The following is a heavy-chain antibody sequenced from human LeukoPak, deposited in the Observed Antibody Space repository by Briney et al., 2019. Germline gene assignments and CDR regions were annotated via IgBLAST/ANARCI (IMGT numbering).Heavy chain of an antibody. D-gene: IGHD3-16*02. CDR1: GGSISSYY. CDR2: IYYSGST. J-gene: IGHJ3*02. CDR3: AGSRVDEDVVSAFDI. V-gene: IGHV4-59*01. Sequence: SETLSLTCTVSGGSISSYYWSWIRQPPGKGLEWIGYIYYSGSTNYNPSLKSRVTIPVDTSKNQFSLKLSSVTAADTAVYYCAGSRVDEDVVSAFDIWGQGTMVTVSS.